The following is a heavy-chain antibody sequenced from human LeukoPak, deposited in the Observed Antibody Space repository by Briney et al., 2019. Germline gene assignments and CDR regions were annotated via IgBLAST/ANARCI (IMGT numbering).Heavy chain of an antibody. CDR1: GFTFSSYW. J-gene: IGHJ3*02. V-gene: IGHV3-7*01. CDR2: IKQDGSEK. CDR3: ARVLRTASNAFDI. Sequence: PGGSLRLSCAASGFTFSSYWMSWVRQAPGKGLEWVANIKQDGSEKYYVDSVKGRFTISRDNAKNSLYLQMNSLRAEDTAVYYCARVLRTASNAFDIWGQGTMVTVSS. D-gene: IGHD2-21*02.